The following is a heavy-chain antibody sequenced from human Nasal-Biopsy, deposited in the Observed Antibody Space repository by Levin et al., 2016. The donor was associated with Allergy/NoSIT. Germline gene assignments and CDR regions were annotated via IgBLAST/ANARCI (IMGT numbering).Heavy chain of an antibody. V-gene: IGHV3-30-3*01. D-gene: IGHD3-10*01. CDR3: ARSSGIRSSGSRYTFDV. J-gene: IGHJ3*01. CDR2: ISYDGSDD. CDR1: GFSFRNYG. Sequence: GESLKISCAASGFSFRNYGMNWVRQAPGKGPEWVAVISYDGSDDYHTWSVRGRFTISRDNSQNTLYLQMNSLRPEDTAVYYCARSSGIRSSGSRYTFDVWGQGTMVSVSS.